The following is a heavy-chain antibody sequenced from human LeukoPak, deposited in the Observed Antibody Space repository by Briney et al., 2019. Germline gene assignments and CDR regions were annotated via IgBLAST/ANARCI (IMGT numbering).Heavy chain of an antibody. V-gene: IGHV4-34*01. J-gene: IGHJ4*02. D-gene: IGHD3-16*01. Sequence: SETLSLTCAVYGGSFSGYHWNWIRQPPGKGLEWIGEINHSGSTNYNPSLKSRVTISVDTSKNQFSLKLSSVTAADTAVYYCARSWGSYAYFDYWGQGTLVTVSS. CDR1: GGSFSGYH. CDR2: INHSGST. CDR3: ARSWGSYAYFDY.